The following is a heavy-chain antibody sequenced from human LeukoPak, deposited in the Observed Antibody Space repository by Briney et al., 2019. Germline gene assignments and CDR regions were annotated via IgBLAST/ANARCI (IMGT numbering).Heavy chain of an antibody. Sequence: SETLSLTCTVSGGSISSGGYYWSWIRQPPGKGLEWIGYIYHSGSTNYNPSLKSRVTISVDTSKNQFSLKLSSVTPEDTAVYYCARGTGWPQFDYWGQGTLVTVSS. CDR3: ARGTGWPQFDY. CDR2: IYHSGST. CDR1: GGSISSGGYY. V-gene: IGHV4-30-2*01. D-gene: IGHD6-19*01. J-gene: IGHJ4*02.